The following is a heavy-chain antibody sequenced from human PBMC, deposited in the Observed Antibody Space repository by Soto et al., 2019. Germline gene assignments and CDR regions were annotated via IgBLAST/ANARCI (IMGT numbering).Heavy chain of an antibody. V-gene: IGHV1-46*03. CDR3: ARDSTDGGSDDY. Sequence: ASVKVSCKASGYPFTSYYMHWVGQAPGQGLEWMGIINPSGGSTSYAQKFQGRVTMTRDTSTSTVYMELSSLRSEDTAVYYCARDSTDGGSDDYWGQGTLVTVSS. J-gene: IGHJ4*02. D-gene: IGHD2-21*02. CDR2: INPSGGST. CDR1: GYPFTSYY.